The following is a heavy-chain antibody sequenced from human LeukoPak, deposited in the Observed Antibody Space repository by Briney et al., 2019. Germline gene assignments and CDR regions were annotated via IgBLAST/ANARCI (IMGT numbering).Heavy chain of an antibody. CDR1: GFTFSSYG. D-gene: IGHD2-2*01. CDR3: AKGAHPLNIVVVPAVTP. V-gene: IGHV3-30*02. CDR2: IRYDGSNK. J-gene: IGHJ5*02. Sequence: PGGSLRLSCAASGFTFSSYGMHWVRQAPGKGLEWVAFIRYDGSNKYYADSVKGRFTISRYNSKNTLYLQMNSLRTEDTSVYYCAKGAHPLNIVVVPAVTPWGQGTLVTVSS.